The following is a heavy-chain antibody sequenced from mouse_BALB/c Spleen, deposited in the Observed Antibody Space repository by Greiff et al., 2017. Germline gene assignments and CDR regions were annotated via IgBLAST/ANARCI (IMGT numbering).Heavy chain of an antibody. D-gene: IGHD1-1*01. J-gene: IGHJ1*01. CDR3: ARSPSYGDWYFDV. V-gene: IGHV2-2*02. CDR1: GFSLTSYG. CDR2: IWSGGST. Sequence: VHLVESGPGLVQPSQSLSITCTVSGFSLTSYGVHWVRQSPGKGLEWLGVIWSGGSTDYNAAFISRLSISKDNSKSQVFFKMNSLQANDTAIYYCARSPSYGDWYFDVWGAGTTVTVSS.